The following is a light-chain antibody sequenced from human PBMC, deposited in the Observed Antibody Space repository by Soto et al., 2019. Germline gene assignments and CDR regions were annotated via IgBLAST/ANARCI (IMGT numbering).Light chain of an antibody. CDR1: QSVRSN. J-gene: IGKJ1*01. CDR3: QQYNTWPRT. V-gene: IGKV3-15*01. Sequence: EVVMTQSPAALSVSPGGRATLSCRTSQSVRSNLAWYQHKPGQPPRLLIYGASIRAPGIPVRFSGSGSGTEFTLTVSSLQSEDFALYYCQQYNTWPRTFGQGTKVEIK. CDR2: GAS.